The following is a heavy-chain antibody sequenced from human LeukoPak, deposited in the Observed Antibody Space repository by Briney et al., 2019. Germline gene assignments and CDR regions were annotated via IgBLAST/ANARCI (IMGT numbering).Heavy chain of an antibody. CDR3: ARDAQIAAAAYYFDY. Sequence: GGSLRLSCAASGFTFSSYSMNWVRQAPGKGLEWVAVISTDGRDIEYADSVKGRFTISRDNSKNTLSLQMNSLRGDDTAVYYCARDAQIAAAAYYFDYWGQGTLVTVSS. J-gene: IGHJ4*02. CDR2: ISTDGRDI. CDR1: GFTFSSYS. D-gene: IGHD6-13*01. V-gene: IGHV3-30*03.